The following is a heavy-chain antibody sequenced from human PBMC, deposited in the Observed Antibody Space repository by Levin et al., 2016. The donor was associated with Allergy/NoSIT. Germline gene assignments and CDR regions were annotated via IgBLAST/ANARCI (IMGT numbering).Heavy chain of an antibody. Sequence: WIRQPPGKGLEWVSYISSSSSYTNYADSVKGRFTISRDNAKNSLYLQMNSLRAEDTAVYYCARDLGPTTVVTLPPSIYYYYYYGMDVWGQGTTVTVSS. CDR3: ARDLGPTTVVTLPPSIYYYYYYGMDV. V-gene: IGHV3-11*06. CDR2: ISSSSSYT. D-gene: IGHD4-23*01. J-gene: IGHJ6*02.